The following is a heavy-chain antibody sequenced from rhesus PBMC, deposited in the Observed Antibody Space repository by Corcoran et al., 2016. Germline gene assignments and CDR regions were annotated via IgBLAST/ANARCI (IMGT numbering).Heavy chain of an antibody. Sequence: QLQLQESGPGLVKPSETLSVTCAVSGGSISSSYWSWIRQAPGKGLEWIGYIYGSGSSTNYNPSLKRRVTLSVDTSKNQLSLKLSYVTAADTAVYYCASGGVAAPFDYWGQGVLVTVSS. J-gene: IGHJ4*01. CDR2: IYGSGSST. CDR3: ASGGVAAPFDY. V-gene: IGHV4-169*02. D-gene: IGHD4-29*01. CDR1: GGSISSSY.